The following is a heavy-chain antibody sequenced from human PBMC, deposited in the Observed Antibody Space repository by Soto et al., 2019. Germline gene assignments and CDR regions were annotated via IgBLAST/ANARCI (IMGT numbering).Heavy chain of an antibody. V-gene: IGHV3-48*02. J-gene: IGHJ5*02. CDR3: VRDGSGNLYRNWFDP. CDR1: GFTFSSYS. CDR2: ISSHSSTL. Sequence: GGSLRLSCAASGFTFSSYSMNWVRHAPGKGLEWISYISSHSSTLYYADSVKGRFTISRDTAGNSLYLQMNSLRDEDTAVYYCVRDGSGNLYRNWFDPWGQGTLVTVSS. D-gene: IGHD6-19*01.